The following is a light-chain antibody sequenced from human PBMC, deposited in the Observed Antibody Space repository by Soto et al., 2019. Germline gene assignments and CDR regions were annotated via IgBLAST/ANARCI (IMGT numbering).Light chain of an antibody. V-gene: IGLV2-14*03. J-gene: IGLJ1*01. CDR2: DFS. Sequence: QSLLAQPAAVSGSPGQSIAISCAGTTRDVGGDNSVSWYQQHPDKAPKLIIYDFSNRPTGVSTRILGSKTADDASVTYSGLQAEDEADYYCCSFTSRSPPGYVFGTGTKVTV. CDR3: CSFTSRSPPGYV. CDR1: TRDVGGDNS.